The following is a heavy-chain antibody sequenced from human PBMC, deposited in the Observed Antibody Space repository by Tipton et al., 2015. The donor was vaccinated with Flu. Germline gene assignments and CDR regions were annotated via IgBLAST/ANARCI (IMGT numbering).Heavy chain of an antibody. CDR3: ASGDGYNFDY. CDR2: IYHSGST. J-gene: IGHJ4*02. D-gene: IGHD5-24*01. Sequence: TLSLTCTVSGYSISSGFYWGWIRQPPGKGLEWIGNIYHSGSTFYNPSLKSRVTISVDTSKNQFSLKLSSVTAADTAAYYCASGDGYNFDYWGQGTLVTVSS. V-gene: IGHV4-38-2*02. CDR1: GYSISSGFY.